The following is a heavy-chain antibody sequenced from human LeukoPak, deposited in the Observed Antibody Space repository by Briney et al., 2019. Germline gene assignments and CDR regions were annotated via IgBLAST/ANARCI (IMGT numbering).Heavy chain of an antibody. D-gene: IGHD3-10*01. Sequence: GGSLRLSCAASGFTFSSFEMHWVRQAPGKGLVWVSRIDNDGSSTSYADSVKGRFTISRDNAKNTVYLQMLSLRAEDTAMYYCARTGPGTYYTFDLWGQGTLVTVSS. CDR1: GFTFSSFE. CDR2: IDNDGSST. J-gene: IGHJ5*02. CDR3: ARTGPGTYYTFDL. V-gene: IGHV3-74*01.